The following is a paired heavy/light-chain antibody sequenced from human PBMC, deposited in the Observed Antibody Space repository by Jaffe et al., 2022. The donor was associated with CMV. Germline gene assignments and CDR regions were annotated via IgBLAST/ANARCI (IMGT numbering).Heavy chain of an antibody. CDR1: GFAFNSYG. Sequence: QVQLEESGGGVVQPGRSLRLSCAASGFAFNSYGMHWIRQAPGKGLEWVAVIGHDGGHIDYADSVKGHFTVSRENSENTLYLQMNSLRAEDTALYYCARDKDIGHFDYWGQGTVVTVSS. V-gene: IGHV3-33*08. J-gene: IGHJ4*02. CDR2: IGHDGGHI. CDR3: ARDKDIGHFDY.
Light chain of an antibody. CDR2: QTS. CDR3: QQRGTWPLT. J-gene: IGKJ4*01. V-gene: IGKV3-11*01. Sequence: EIVLTQSPATLSLSPGERATLSCRASQSVGTNLAWYRQRPGQAPGLLIYQTSNRAAGIPARFSGSGSGTDFTLTISSLEPEDFAVYYCQQRGTWPLTFGGGTKVEIK. CDR1: QSVGTN.